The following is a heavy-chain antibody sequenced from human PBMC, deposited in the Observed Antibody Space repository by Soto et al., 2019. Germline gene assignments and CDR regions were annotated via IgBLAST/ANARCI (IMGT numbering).Heavy chain of an antibody. V-gene: IGHV3-30-3*01. CDR3: ARVDESRSDCDLRY. CDR1: GFTFSSHT. J-gene: IGHJ4*02. Sequence: QVHLVESGRGVVQPGGSLRLSCVASGFTFSSHTMHWVRQAPGKGLEWVTFIYPDGNGKHYAESVKGRFTTSRDNSKNTMYLQMNSLRVEDTAVYYCARVDESRSDCDLRYWGQVVLVTVSS. CDR2: IYPDGNGK. D-gene: IGHD2-21*01.